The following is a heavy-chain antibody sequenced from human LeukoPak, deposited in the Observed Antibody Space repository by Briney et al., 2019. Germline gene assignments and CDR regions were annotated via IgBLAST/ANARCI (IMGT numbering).Heavy chain of an antibody. CDR1: GYTFTGYY. J-gene: IGHJ6*03. CDR3: AREGPRITIFGVVRGNYYMDV. Sequence: ASVKVSCKASGYTFTGYYMHWVRQAPGQGLEWMGWINPNSGGTNYAQKFQGGVTMTRDTSISTAYMELSRLRSDDTAVYYCAREGPRITIFGVVRGNYYMDVWGKGTTVTVSS. CDR2: INPNSGGT. D-gene: IGHD3-3*01. V-gene: IGHV1-2*02.